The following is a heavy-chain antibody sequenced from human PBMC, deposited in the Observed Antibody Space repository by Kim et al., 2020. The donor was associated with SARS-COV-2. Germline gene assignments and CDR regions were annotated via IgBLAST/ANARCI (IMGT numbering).Heavy chain of an antibody. V-gene: IGHV3-48*02. D-gene: IGHD3-22*01. Sequence: GGSLRLSCAASGFNFSSYSMNWVRQAPGKGLECISYISISSSTMYYADSLKGRFTISRDNAKKSLYLQMNSLRDEDTAVYYCASDFSGSETYHKRGKYWGQGTPVTVSS. CDR3: ASDFSGSETYHKRGKY. CDR2: ISISSSTM. J-gene: IGHJ4*02. CDR1: GFNFSSYS.